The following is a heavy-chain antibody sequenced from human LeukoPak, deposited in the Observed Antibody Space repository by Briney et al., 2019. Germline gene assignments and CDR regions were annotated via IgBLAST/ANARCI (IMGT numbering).Heavy chain of an antibody. V-gene: IGHV3-11*06. D-gene: IGHD5-12*01. CDR2: ISSSSSYT. CDR1: GFTFSDYY. CDR3: ARDAGNSGYGCDL. J-gene: IGHJ5*02. Sequence: GGSLRLSCAASGFTFSDYYMSWIRQAPGKGLEWVSYISSSSSYTNYADSVKGRFTISRDNARNSLYLQMDNLRGEDTAIYYCARDAGNSGYGCDLWGQGTLVTVSS.